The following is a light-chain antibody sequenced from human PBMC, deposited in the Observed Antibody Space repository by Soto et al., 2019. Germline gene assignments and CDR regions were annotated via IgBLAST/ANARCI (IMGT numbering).Light chain of an antibody. J-gene: IGKJ5*01. CDR2: HAT. Sequence: EIIFTQSPATLSLSPGERATLSCRASQSVDRSLGWYQEKPGQAPRLLVYHATHRATGIPARFSGSGSGTDFTLNIDSVXADDFAVYYCQHYKNWPPITFGQGTRLEIK. CDR1: QSVDRS. CDR3: QHYKNWPPIT. V-gene: IGKV3-11*01.